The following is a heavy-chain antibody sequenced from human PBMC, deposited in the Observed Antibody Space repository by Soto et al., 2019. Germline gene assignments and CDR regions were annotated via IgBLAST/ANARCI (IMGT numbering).Heavy chain of an antibody. Sequence: QVQLVESGGGVVQPGRSLRLSCAASGFTFSSYAMHWVRQAPDKGLEWVAVISYDGSNKYYADSVKGRFTISRDNSKNTLYLQMNSRRAEDTAVYYCARRPQSGSGHLSYWGQGTLVTVSS. V-gene: IGHV3-30-3*01. J-gene: IGHJ4*02. D-gene: IGHD3-10*01. CDR2: ISYDGSNK. CDR1: GFTFSSYA. CDR3: ARRPQSGSGHLSY.